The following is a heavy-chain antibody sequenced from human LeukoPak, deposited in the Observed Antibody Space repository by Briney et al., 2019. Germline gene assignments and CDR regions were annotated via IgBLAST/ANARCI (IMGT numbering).Heavy chain of an antibody. V-gene: IGHV3-53*01. CDR2: IYSGGRT. D-gene: IGHD5-18*01. J-gene: IGHJ4*02. Sequence: GGSLRLSCAASGFTFSSNYMSWVRQAPGKGLEWVAVIYSGGRTYYADSVKGRFTISRDNSKNTLYLQMNSLRAEDTAVYYCAGRGSSYGSSLIDSWGQGTLVTVSS. CDR1: GFTFSSNY. CDR3: AGRGSSYGSSLIDS.